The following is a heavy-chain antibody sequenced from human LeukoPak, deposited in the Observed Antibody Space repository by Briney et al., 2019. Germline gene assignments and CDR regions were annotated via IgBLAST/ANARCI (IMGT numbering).Heavy chain of an antibody. J-gene: IGHJ3*02. Sequence: SQSLSLTCTVSGGSISSGTYYWSWIRQPAGKGLVWIGRIYSSGSTNYNPSLESRVTISVDTSKNLFSLKLSSVTAADTVVYYCAIHDYGDRDAFDIWGQGTMVTVSS. CDR1: GGSISSGTYY. CDR3: AIHDYGDRDAFDI. V-gene: IGHV4-61*02. CDR2: IYSSGST. D-gene: IGHD4-17*01.